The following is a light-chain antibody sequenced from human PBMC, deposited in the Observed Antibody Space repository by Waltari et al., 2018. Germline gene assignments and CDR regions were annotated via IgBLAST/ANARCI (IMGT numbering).Light chain of an antibody. CDR2: CAS. Sequence: DIVMTQSPDSLTVSLGESATIPCKSSQSVLYCPNRNNYTAWYQQKSEQPPKLLISCASTRESGVPDRFSGSGSGTEFTLTITDLQAEDVAVYYCQEYYTDSLTFGGGTKVEIK. V-gene: IGKV4-1*01. CDR3: QEYYTDSLT. J-gene: IGKJ4*01. CDR1: QSVLYCPNRNNY.